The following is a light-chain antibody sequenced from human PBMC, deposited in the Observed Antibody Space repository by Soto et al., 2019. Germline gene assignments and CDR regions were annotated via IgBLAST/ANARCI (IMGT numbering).Light chain of an antibody. CDR2: AAS. CDR3: QQSYSTPYT. J-gene: IGKJ2*01. CDR1: QSITFS. Sequence: DIQMTQSPSSLSTFVGDTVILTCRASQSITFSLNWYQQKPGKAPKLLIFAASTLKGGVPSRFSGSGSGTDFTLTISSLQPEDFATYFCQQSYSTPYTFGQGTNLEI. V-gene: IGKV1-39*01.